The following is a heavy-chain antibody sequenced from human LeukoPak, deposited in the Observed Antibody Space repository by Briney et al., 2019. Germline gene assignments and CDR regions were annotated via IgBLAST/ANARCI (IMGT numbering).Heavy chain of an antibody. J-gene: IGHJ4*02. CDR1: GFTVSSNY. CDR3: ARGNYYDSSGLLDY. Sequence: GGSLRLSCAASGFTVSSNYMSWVRQAPGKGLEWVSVIYSGGSTYYADSVKGRFTISRHNSKNTLYLQRNSLRAEDTAVYYCARGNYYDSSGLLDYWGQGTLVTVSS. D-gene: IGHD3-22*01. V-gene: IGHV3-53*01. CDR2: IYSGGST.